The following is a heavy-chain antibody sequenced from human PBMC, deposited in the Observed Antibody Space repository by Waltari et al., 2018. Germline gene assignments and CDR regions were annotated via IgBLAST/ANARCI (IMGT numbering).Heavy chain of an antibody. CDR3: ARPSTVTTYFDY. V-gene: IGHV4-59*01. CDR1: GGSISSYY. CDR2: NYYSGST. J-gene: IGHJ4*02. Sequence: QVQLQESGPGLVKPSETLSLTCTVSGGSISSYYWSWIRQPPGKGLEWIGYNYYSGSTNYNPSRKSRVTISVDTSKNQFSLKLSSVTAADTAVYYCARPSTVTTYFDYWGQGTLVTVSS. D-gene: IGHD4-17*01.